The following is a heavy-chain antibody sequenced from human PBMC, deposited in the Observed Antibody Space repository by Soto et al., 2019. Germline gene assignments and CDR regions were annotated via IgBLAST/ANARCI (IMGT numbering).Heavy chain of an antibody. Sequence: QVQLVQSGAEVKKPGSSVKVSCKASGGTFSSYAISWVRQAPGQGLEWMGGIIPIFGTANYAQKFQGRVTITADESTSTAYMELSSLRSEDTAVYYCARVRDCSGGSCYLHPYYGMDVWGQGTTVTVSS. D-gene: IGHD2-15*01. CDR2: IIPIFGTA. V-gene: IGHV1-69*01. J-gene: IGHJ6*02. CDR1: GGTFSSYA. CDR3: ARVRDCSGGSCYLHPYYGMDV.